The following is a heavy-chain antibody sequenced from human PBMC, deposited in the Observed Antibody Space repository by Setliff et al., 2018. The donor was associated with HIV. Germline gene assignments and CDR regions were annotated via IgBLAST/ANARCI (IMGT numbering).Heavy chain of an antibody. D-gene: IGHD5-18*01. V-gene: IGHV4-59*11. CDR2: IYYSGRT. CDR3: ATSGYSYAFNWFDP. CDR1: GGSISSHY. J-gene: IGHJ5*02. Sequence: SETLSLTCTVSGGSISSHYWSWIRQPPGKGLEWIGYIYYSGRTNYNPSLKSRVTISVDTSKNQFSLKLNSVTAADTAVYYCATSGYSYAFNWFDPWGQGTLVTVSS.